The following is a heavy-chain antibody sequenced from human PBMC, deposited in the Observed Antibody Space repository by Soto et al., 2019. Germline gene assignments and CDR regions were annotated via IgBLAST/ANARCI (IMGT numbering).Heavy chain of an antibody. V-gene: IGHV3-23*01. CDR1: GFTFSSYA. CDR3: AKVRPFPLAVAGIQNLKYYFDY. D-gene: IGHD6-19*01. CDR2: ISGSGGST. Sequence: GGSLRLSCAASGFTFSSYAMSWVRQAPGKGLEWVSAISGSGGSTYYADSVKGRFTISRDNSKNTLYLQMNSLRAEDTAVYYCAKVRPFPLAVAGIQNLKYYFDYWGQGTLVTVSS. J-gene: IGHJ4*02.